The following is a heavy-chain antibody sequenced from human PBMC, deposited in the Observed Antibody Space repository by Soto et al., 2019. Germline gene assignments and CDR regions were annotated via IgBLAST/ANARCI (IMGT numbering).Heavy chain of an antibody. CDR1: GGSISSSGSY. CDR3: PRRYSYGSGKYGMDV. Sequence: SETLSLTCTVSGGSISSSGSYWGWIRQSPGKGLEWIGTISYSGSTYYNPSFNSRVTISVDTSKNQFSLNLSSVTAADTAVYRCPRRYSYGSGKYGMDVWGHGTTVTVSS. CDR2: ISYSGST. J-gene: IGHJ6*02. D-gene: IGHD3-10*01. V-gene: IGHV4-39*01.